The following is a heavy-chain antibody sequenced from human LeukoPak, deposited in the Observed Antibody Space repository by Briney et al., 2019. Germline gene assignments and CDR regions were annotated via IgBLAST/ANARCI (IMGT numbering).Heavy chain of an antibody. D-gene: IGHD1-26*01. J-gene: IGHJ4*02. V-gene: IGHV1-69*13. CDR1: GGTFSSYA. Sequence: ASVKVSCKASGGTFSSYAISWVRQAPGQGLEWMGGIIPIFGTANYAQKFQGRVTITADESTSTAYMELSSLRAEDTAVYYCAPRGGLMGATFDYWGQGTLVTVSS. CDR2: IIPIFGTA. CDR3: APRGGLMGATFDY.